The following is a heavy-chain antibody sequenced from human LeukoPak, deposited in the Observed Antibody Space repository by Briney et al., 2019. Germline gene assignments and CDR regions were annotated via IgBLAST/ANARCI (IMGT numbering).Heavy chain of an antibody. CDR2: MKPNSGNT. D-gene: IGHD3-22*01. J-gene: IGHJ4*02. CDR3: ATVRYYDSPGDSDYFDF. V-gene: IGHV1-8*01. Sequence: ASVKVSCKASGYTFTNYDINWVRQATGQGLEWMGYMKPNSGNTGYAQKFQGRVTMTEDTSTDTAYMDLSSLRSDDTAVYYCATVRYYDSPGDSDYFDFWGQGTLVTVSS. CDR1: GYTFTNYD.